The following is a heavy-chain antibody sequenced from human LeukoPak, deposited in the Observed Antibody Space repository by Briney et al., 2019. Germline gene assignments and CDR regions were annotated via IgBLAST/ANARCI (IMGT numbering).Heavy chain of an antibody. CDR3: ARENSGYSSGWPGY. CDR1: GFTFSSYW. D-gene: IGHD6-19*01. J-gene: IGHJ4*02. V-gene: IGHV3-74*01. CDR2: INTDGSST. Sequence: GGSLRLSCAASGFTFSSYWMHWVRQAPGKGLVWVSRINTDGSSTSYADSVKGRFTISRDNAKNTLYLQMNSLRAEDTAVYYCARENSGYSSGWPGYWGQGTLVTVSS.